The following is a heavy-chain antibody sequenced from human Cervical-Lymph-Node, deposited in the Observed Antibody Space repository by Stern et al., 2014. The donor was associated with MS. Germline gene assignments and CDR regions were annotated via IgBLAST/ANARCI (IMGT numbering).Heavy chain of an antibody. D-gene: IGHD3-22*01. J-gene: IGHJ4*02. CDR2: ISGNSGSK. CDR3: ANDLDSSGYYYAIDY. CDR1: GFKFDDYA. Sequence: EVQLVESGGGLVQPGRSLRLSCAASGFKFDDYAMHWVRQAPGKGLEWVSGISGNSGSKDYADSVKGRFIISRDNAKNSLYLQMNSLRAEDTALYYCANDLDSSGYYYAIDYWGQGTLVTVS. V-gene: IGHV3-9*01.